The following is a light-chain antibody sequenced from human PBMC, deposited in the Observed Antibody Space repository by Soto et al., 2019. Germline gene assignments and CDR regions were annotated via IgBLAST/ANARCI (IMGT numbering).Light chain of an antibody. CDR1: SSSIGAGYD. CDR2: ANS. V-gene: IGLV1-40*01. J-gene: IGLJ1*01. CDR3: QSYDSSLYGYG. Sequence: QSVLTQPPSVSGAPGQRVTISCAGSSSSIGAGYDVHWYQQLPGAAPKLLIYANSNRPSGVPDRFSGSKSGTSASLAITGLQAEDEADYYCQSYDSSLYGYGFGSGTRSPS.